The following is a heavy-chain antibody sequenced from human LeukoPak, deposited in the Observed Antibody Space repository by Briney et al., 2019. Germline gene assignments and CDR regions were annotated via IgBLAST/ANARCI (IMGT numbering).Heavy chain of an antibody. J-gene: IGHJ4*02. Sequence: GGSLRLSCAASGFTFSSYGMHWVRQAPGKGLEWVALIWYDGSNKYYTDSMKGRLTISRDNSKNTLYLQMNSLRAEDTAVYYCARVGYSSGWYRNWGQGTLVTVSS. CDR1: GFTFSSYG. D-gene: IGHD6-19*01. CDR2: IWYDGSNK. CDR3: ARVGYSSGWYRN. V-gene: IGHV3-33*01.